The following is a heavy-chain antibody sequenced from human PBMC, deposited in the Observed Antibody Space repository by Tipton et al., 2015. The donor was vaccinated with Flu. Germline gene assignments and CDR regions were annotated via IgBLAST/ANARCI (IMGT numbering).Heavy chain of an antibody. CDR3: ARGAQTEDFDY. V-gene: IGHV1-8*01. Sequence: QLVQSGAEVKKPGASVMVSCKASGYTFTSYDINWVRQATGQGLEWMGWMNPNSGNTGYAQNFQGRITMTWNTSVSTAYMELGSLRSEDTAVHYCARGAQTEDFDYWGQGTLVTVSS. CDR1: GYTFTSYD. CDR2: MNPNSGNT. J-gene: IGHJ4*02.